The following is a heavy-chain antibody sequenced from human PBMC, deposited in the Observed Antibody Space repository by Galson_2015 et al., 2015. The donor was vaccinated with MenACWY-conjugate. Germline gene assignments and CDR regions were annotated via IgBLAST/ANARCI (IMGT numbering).Heavy chain of an antibody. CDR3: ARLRAVAGLRFFDY. J-gene: IGHJ4*02. CDR2: IKQTGGEE. V-gene: IGHV3-7*03. CDR1: GFTFSNFW. D-gene: IGHD6-19*01. Sequence: SLRLSCAASGFTFSNFWMSWVRQTPGKGLEWVANIKQTGGEEFHVDSVKGRFTISRDDAKNSPYLQMNSLRAEDTAVYYCARLRAVAGLRFFDYWGQGTLVTVS.